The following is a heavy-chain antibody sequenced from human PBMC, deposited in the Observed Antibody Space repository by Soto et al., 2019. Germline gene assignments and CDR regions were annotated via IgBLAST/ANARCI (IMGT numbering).Heavy chain of an antibody. CDR2: IYYSGST. J-gene: IGHJ4*02. Sequence: SETLSLTCTVSGGSISSGDYYWSWIRQPPGKGLEWTGYIYYSGSTYYNPSLKSRVTISVDTSKNQFSLKMSSVTAADTAVYYCARTLRRSSGYYYVVGNFDYWGQGTLVTVSS. CDR3: ARTLRRSSGYYYVVGNFDY. CDR1: GGSISSGDYY. V-gene: IGHV4-30-4*01. D-gene: IGHD3-22*01.